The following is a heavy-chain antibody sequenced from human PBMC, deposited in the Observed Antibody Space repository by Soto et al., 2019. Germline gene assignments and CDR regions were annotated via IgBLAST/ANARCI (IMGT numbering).Heavy chain of an antibody. J-gene: IGHJ4*02. CDR2: IYYSGST. V-gene: IGHV4-31*03. CDR3: ARDRGPWTNFDY. Sequence: QVQLQESGPGLVKPSQTLSLTCTVSGGSISSGGYYWSWIRQHPGKGLEWIGYIYYSGSTYYNPSLKRRVTRSVDTSKNQFSLKLSSVTAADTAVYYCARDRGPWTNFDYWGQGTLVTVSS. D-gene: IGHD1-26*01. CDR1: GGSISSGGYY.